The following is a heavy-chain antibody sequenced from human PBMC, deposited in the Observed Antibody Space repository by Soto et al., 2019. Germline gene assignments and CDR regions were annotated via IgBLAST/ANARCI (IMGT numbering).Heavy chain of an antibody. CDR3: AKDGIRKDVY. Sequence: EVQLSESGGGFIQSGGSLRLSCAASGFSISNYAMSWVRQAPGRGLEWISSISDSGTNTFYADSVRGRFVISRDKSKNTVYLQMNNLRVEDTALYYCAKDGIRKDVYWGQGTLVTVSS. CDR1: GFSISNYA. V-gene: IGHV3-23*01. J-gene: IGHJ4*02. D-gene: IGHD2-15*01. CDR2: ISDSGTNT.